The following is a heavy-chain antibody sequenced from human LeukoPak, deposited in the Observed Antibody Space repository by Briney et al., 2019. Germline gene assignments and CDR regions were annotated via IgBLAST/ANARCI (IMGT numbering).Heavy chain of an antibody. J-gene: IGHJ4*02. D-gene: IGHD1-26*01. Sequence: SGTLSLTCAVSGGSISSSNWWSWVRQPPGKGLEWIGEIYHSGSTNYNPSLKSRVTTSVDKSKNQFSLKLSSVTVADTAVYYCASTDSGSYMGFDYWGQGTLVTVSS. V-gene: IGHV4-4*02. CDR3: ASTDSGSYMGFDY. CDR2: IYHSGST. CDR1: GGSISSSNW.